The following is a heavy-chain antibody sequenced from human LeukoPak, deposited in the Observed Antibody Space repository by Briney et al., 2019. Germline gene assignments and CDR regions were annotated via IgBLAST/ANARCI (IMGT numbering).Heavy chain of an antibody. D-gene: IGHD6-13*01. J-gene: IGHJ5*02. Sequence: SETLSLTCAVYGGSFSGYCWSWIRQPPGKGLEWIGEINHSGSTNYNPSLKSRVTISVDTSKNQFSLKLSSVTAADTAVYYCARVLRYRYSGSWSWFDPWGQGTLVTVSS. CDR3: ARVLRYRYSGSWSWFDP. V-gene: IGHV4-34*01. CDR2: INHSGST. CDR1: GGSFSGYC.